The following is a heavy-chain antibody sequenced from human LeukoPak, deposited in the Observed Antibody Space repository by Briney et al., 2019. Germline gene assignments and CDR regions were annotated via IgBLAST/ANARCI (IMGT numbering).Heavy chain of an antibody. CDR2: IYYTGST. D-gene: IGHD3-3*01. V-gene: IGHV4-59*08. CDR3: ARHDGVAVPFDY. CDR1: GGAITNYY. Sequence: SETLSLTCGVSGGAITNYYWNWIRQAPGKGLEWLGYIYYTGSTTYNPSVKSRITTSLDTSKKQISLKLRSVTAADTAVYYCARHDGVAVPFDYWGQGTLVTVSS. J-gene: IGHJ4*02.